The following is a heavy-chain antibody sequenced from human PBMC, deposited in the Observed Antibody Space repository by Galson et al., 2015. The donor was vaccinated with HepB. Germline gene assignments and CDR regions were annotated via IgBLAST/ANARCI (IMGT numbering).Heavy chain of an antibody. V-gene: IGHV3-30*02. CDR3: AKESIAAAGPRFDY. J-gene: IGHJ4*02. Sequence: SLRLSCAASGFTFSSYGMHWVRQAPGKGLEWVAFIRYDGSNKYYADSVKGRFTISRDNSKNTLYLQMNSLRAEDTAVYYCAKESIAAAGPRFDYWGQGTLVTVSS. CDR1: GFTFSSYG. D-gene: IGHD6-13*01. CDR2: IRYDGSNK.